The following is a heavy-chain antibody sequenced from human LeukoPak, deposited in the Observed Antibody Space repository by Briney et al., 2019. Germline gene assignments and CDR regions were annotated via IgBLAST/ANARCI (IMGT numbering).Heavy chain of an antibody. J-gene: IGHJ6*03. CDR3: ARDNVGMDV. D-gene: IGHD1-26*01. CDR1: GFTFSSYE. V-gene: IGHV3-48*03. Sequence: GGSLRLSCAASGFTFSSYEMNWVRQAPGKGLEWVSYISSSGNSIYYADSVKGRFIISRDNARNSLYLQMNSLRDEDTAVYYCARDNVGMDVWGKGTTVTVSS. CDR2: ISSSGNSI.